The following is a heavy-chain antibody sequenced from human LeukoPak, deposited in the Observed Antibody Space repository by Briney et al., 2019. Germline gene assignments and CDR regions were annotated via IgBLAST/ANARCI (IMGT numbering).Heavy chain of an antibody. CDR2: IYYSGST. J-gene: IGHJ2*01. Sequence: SETLSLTCTVSGGSISSYYWSWIRQHPGKGLEWIGYIYYSGSTYYNPSLKSRVTISVDTSKNQFSLKLSSVTAADTAVYYCARLSDYANSWYFDLWGRGTLVTVSS. CDR1: GGSISSYY. CDR3: ARLSDYANSWYFDL. V-gene: IGHV4-59*06. D-gene: IGHD4-17*01.